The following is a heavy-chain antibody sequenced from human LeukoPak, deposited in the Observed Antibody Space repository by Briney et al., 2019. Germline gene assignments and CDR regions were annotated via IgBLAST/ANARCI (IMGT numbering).Heavy chain of an antibody. D-gene: IGHD1-26*01. J-gene: IGHJ4*02. CDR3: ARNTGHRIVGATNYFDY. CDR2: IRYDGSNK. V-gene: IGHV3-30*02. CDR1: GFTFSSYG. Sequence: GGSLRLSCAASGFTFSSYGMHWVRQAPGKGLEWVAVIRYDGSNKYYADTVKGRFTISRDNSKNTLYLQMNGLRADDTAGYYCARNTGHRIVGATNYFDYWGQGTLVTVSS.